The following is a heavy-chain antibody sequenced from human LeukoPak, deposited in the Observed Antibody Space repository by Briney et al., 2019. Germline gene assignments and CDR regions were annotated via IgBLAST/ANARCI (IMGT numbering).Heavy chain of an antibody. CDR1: GYTFTSYY. J-gene: IGHJ4*02. V-gene: IGHV1-46*01. CDR3: ARVDDRGHYYDSSGPRKLFDY. CDR2: INPSGGST. Sequence: ASVKVSCKASGYTFTSYYMHWVRQAPGQGLEWMGIINPSGGSTSYVQKFQGRVTMTRDMSTSTVYMELSSLRSEDTAVYYCARVDDRGHYYDSSGPRKLFDYWGQGTLVTVSS. D-gene: IGHD3-22*01.